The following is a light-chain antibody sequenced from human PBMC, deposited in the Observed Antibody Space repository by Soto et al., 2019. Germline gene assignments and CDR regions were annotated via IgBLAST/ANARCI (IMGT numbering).Light chain of an antibody. CDR1: QSVSSY. J-gene: IGKJ5*01. CDR2: DAS. CDR3: QQRSRWPPIP. Sequence: EIVVSQSPATLPLSPGERATLSCRASQSVSSYLSWYQQKLGQAHRLLIYDASNRATGIPARFSGSVSGTDFTLTISSLEPEDFAVYYCQQRSRWPPIPFGQGTRPEI. V-gene: IGKV3-11*01.